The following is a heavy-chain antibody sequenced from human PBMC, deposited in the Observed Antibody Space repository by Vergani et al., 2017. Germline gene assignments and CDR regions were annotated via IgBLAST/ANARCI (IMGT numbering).Heavy chain of an antibody. V-gene: IGHV1-69*01. CDR1: GGTFSSYA. J-gene: IGHJ3*02. Sequence: QVQLVQSGAEVKKPGSSVKVSCKASGGTFSSYAISWVRQAPGQGLEWMGGIIPIFGTANSAQKFQGRVTITADESTSTAYMELSSLRSEDTAVYYCARDRXYCASGGSCYSRLAFDIWGQGTMVTVSS. CDR2: IIPIFGTA. D-gene: IGHD2-15*01. CDR3: ARDRXYCASGGSCYSRLAFDI.